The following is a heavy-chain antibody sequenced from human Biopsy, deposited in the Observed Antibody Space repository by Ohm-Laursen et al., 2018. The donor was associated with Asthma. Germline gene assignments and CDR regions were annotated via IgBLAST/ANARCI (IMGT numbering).Heavy chain of an antibody. CDR3: ARDVMEWYLPAFDF. Sequence: SLRLSCSASGFTFRSYAMHWVRQAPGKGLEWVAVGGSYYDGGLKHYADSVNGRFTVSRDDSKNTLYLQMNSLRPDDTAVYYCARDVMEWYLPAFDFWGQGTLVTVSS. D-gene: IGHD3-3*01. CDR1: GFTFRSYA. CDR2: GGSYYDGGLK. J-gene: IGHJ4*02. V-gene: IGHV3-30-3*01.